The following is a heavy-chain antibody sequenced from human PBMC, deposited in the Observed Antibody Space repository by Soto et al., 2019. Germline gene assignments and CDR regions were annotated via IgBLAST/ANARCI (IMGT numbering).Heavy chain of an antibody. CDR3: AGKMNRAKTYGIDV. J-gene: IGHJ6*02. V-gene: IGHV1-69*13. CDR1: GCTFSTYT. CDR2: IIPIFGTP. Sequence: SVKVSCKASGCTFSTYTINWVRQAPGQGLEWMGGIIPIFGTPNYAQRFQARVTIAADESTSTVYMELSGLRSDDTAVYYCAGKMNRAKTYGIDVWGQGTTVTVSS.